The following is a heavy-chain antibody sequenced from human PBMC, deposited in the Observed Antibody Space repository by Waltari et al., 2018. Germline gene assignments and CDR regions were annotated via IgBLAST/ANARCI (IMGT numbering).Heavy chain of an antibody. D-gene: IGHD3-16*01. CDR3: ARDRGGQIWFDS. V-gene: IGHV4-59*02. CDR1: GGSVRSNY. CDR2: ISYIGSP. Sequence: QVQLQESGPGLVRPSEPLSLTCTVSGGSVRSNYRNWIRQSPGKGLEWIGYISYIGSPNYNPSLRGRVTISLDTTKNQFSLNLESVTAADTAVYYCARDRGGQIWFDSWGQGTLVPVSS. J-gene: IGHJ5*01.